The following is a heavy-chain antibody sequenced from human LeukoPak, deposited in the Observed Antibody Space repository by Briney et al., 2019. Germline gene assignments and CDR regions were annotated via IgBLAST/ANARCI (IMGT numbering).Heavy chain of an antibody. J-gene: IGHJ4*02. Sequence: GGSLRLSCAASGFTFSSYAMSWVRQAPGKGLEWVSAISGSGGSTYYADSVKGRFTISRDNSKNTLYLQMNSLRAEDTAVYYRAKLTPTVVNRRNYFDYWGQGTLVTVSS. V-gene: IGHV3-23*01. CDR3: AKLTPTVVNRRNYFDY. CDR2: ISGSGGST. D-gene: IGHD4-23*01. CDR1: GFTFSSYA.